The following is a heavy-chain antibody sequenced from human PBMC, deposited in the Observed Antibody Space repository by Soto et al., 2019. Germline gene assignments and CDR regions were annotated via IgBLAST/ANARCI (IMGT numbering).Heavy chain of an antibody. CDR1: GDSISGGASF. Sequence: QVQLQESGPGLVKPSETLSLTCTVSGDSISGGASFWSWIRQPPGKGLEWIANVYYSGRSYYNPSLKRRVTISVDMTKNQSSLQLKFMTAADTAVYYCAKLSCTSSTCYFPGWFDPWGQGTLVTVSS. D-gene: IGHD2-2*01. CDR3: AKLSCTSSTCYFPGWFDP. J-gene: IGHJ5*02. CDR2: VYYSGRS. V-gene: IGHV4-31*03.